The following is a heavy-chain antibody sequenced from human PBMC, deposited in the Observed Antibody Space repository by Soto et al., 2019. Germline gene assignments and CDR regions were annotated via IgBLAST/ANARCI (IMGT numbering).Heavy chain of an antibody. CDR2: MNPNSGNT. CDR1: GYTFTSYE. J-gene: IGHJ4*02. D-gene: IGHD3-10*01. Sequence: GASVKVSCKASGYTFTSYEIIWVRQATGQGLEWMGWMNPNSGNTGYAQKFQGRVTMTRNTSISTAYMELSRLRSEDTAVYYCATAKRLWFFDYWGQGTLVTVSS. V-gene: IGHV1-8*01. CDR3: ATAKRLWFFDY.